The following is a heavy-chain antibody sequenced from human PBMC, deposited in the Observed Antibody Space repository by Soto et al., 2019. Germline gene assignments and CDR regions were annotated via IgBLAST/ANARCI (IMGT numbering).Heavy chain of an antibody. CDR3: ARVVGLNVGTACRYNYYAMDV. CDR2: IIPICGKT. J-gene: IGHJ6*02. V-gene: IGHV1-69*01. CDR1: GCTFSSYA. Sequence: QVQLMQSGAEVKKPGSSVKVSCTASGCTFSSYAISWVRQAPGQGLEWMGGIIPICGKTNYAENVKDRVTITADASTSTAYMEMSSLRSEDTAVYYCARVVGLNVGTACRYNYYAMDVWGQGTTVTVSS. D-gene: IGHD1-1*01.